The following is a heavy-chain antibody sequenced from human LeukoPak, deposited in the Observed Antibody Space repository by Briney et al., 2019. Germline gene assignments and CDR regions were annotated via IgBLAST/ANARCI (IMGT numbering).Heavy chain of an antibody. CDR3: ARSPNGVSAFDI. V-gene: IGHV3-74*01. J-gene: IGHJ3*02. D-gene: IGHD1-1*01. CDR2: INSDGSST. Sequence: GGSLRLSCAASGFTFSSYWMHWVRQAPGKGLVWVSRINSDGSSTSYADSVKGRFTISRDNAKNTLYLQMNSLRAEDTAVYYCARSPNGVSAFDIWGQGTMVTVSS. CDR1: GFTFSSYW.